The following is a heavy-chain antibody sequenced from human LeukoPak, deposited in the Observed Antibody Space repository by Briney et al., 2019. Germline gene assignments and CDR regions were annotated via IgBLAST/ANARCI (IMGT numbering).Heavy chain of an antibody. J-gene: IGHJ6*03. V-gene: IGHV3-64*01. CDR1: GFTFSSYA. CDR2: ISSNGGST. CDR3: ARSNWNYGGYYYYYMDV. Sequence: GGSLRLSCAASGFTFSSYAMHWVRQAPGKGLEYVSAISSNGGSTYYANSVKGRFTISRDNSKNTLYLQMGSLRAEDMAVYYCARSNWNYGGYYYYYMDVWAKGPRSPSP. D-gene: IGHD1-7*01.